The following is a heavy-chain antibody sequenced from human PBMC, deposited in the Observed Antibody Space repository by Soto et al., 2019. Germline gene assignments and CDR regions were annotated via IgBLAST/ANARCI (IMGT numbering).Heavy chain of an antibody. V-gene: IGHV1-2*04. CDR2: IHPNSGAT. Sequence: ASVKVSCKASGYRFIGYYIHWLRQAPGQGLEWMGWIHPNSGATNYAQKLQDWVTMTRDSSISTAYLDLSNLRSNDTAVYYCAREGGIGAAAYFDFWGQGTLVTVSS. J-gene: IGHJ4*02. CDR3: AREGGIGAAAYFDF. CDR1: GYRFIGYY. D-gene: IGHD6-13*01.